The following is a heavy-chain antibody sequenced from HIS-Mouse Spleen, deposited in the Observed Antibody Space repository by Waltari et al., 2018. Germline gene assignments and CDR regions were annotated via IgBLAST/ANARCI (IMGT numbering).Heavy chain of an antibody. CDR2: IDWDDDK. CDR1: GFHPSTSGMF. V-gene: IGHV2-70*15. CDR3: ARIAEGYTSGWYAFDY. J-gene: IGHJ4*02. D-gene: IGHD6-19*01. Sequence: QVTLRGSGPPLVNPTQTPTLTCTSPGFHPSTSGMFVSWTRQPPGKALEWLERIDWDDDKYYSTSLKTRLTISRDTSKNQVVLTMTNMDPLDTATYYCARIAEGYTSGWYAFDYWGQGTLVTVSS.